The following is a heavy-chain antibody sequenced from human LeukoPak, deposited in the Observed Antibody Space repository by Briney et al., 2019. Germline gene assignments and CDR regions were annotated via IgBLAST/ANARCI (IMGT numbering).Heavy chain of an antibody. D-gene: IGHD2-21*01. CDR3: ARGSGLYCGGDCYNY. CDR2: IIPIFGTA. CDR1: GGTFSSYA. J-gene: IGHJ4*02. Sequence: SVKVSCKASGGTFSSYAISWVRQAPGQGLEWMGRIIPIFGTANYAQKFQGRVTITTDESTSTAYMELSSLRSEDTAVYYCARGSGLYCGGDCYNYWGQGTLVTVSS. V-gene: IGHV1-69*05.